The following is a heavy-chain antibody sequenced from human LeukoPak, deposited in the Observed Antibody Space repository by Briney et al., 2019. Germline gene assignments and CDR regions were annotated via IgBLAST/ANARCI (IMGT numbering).Heavy chain of an antibody. CDR1: GFNFSSYT. CDR2: VSSSSRYI. Sequence: PGGSLRLPCGASGFNFSSYTQNWVRQAPGKGLEWVSTVSSSSRYIYYADSVKGRFTISRDNANNSVYLQMNSLRVEDTAIYYCARYSNYDYFFDSWGQGTLVTVSS. J-gene: IGHJ4*02. D-gene: IGHD3-3*01. V-gene: IGHV3-21*06. CDR3: ARYSNYDYFFDS.